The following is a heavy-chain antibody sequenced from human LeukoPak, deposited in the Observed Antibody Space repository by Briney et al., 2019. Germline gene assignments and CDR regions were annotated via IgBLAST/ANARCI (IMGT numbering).Heavy chain of an antibody. CDR3: AKANWVSNADAVW. CDR2: ISGGGET. J-gene: IGHJ4*02. Sequence: GGSLRLSCAASGFSFSIYAMSWVRQAPARGPEWVSSISGGGETFYADSVKGRFTLSRDDSRNTVYLQLNNLRVEDTAIYYCAKANWVSNADAVWWGQGTQVTVSS. D-gene: IGHD1-1*01. CDR1: GFSFSIYA. V-gene: IGHV3-23*01.